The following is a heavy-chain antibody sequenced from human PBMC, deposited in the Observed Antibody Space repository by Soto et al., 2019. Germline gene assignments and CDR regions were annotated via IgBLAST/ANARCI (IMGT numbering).Heavy chain of an antibody. CDR1: GYTFTAYY. CDR3: ARAVHTMIQGVRFRVDQ. Sequence: ASVKVSCKASGYTFTAYYIHWVRQAPGQGLEWMGWINPKGGGTKYAQKFEGRVTMTRDTSINTAYMELTRLTSDDTAAYYCARAVHTMIQGVRFRVDQWGQGTLVTVSS. D-gene: IGHD3-10*01. J-gene: IGHJ4*02. CDR2: INPKGGGT. V-gene: IGHV1-2*02.